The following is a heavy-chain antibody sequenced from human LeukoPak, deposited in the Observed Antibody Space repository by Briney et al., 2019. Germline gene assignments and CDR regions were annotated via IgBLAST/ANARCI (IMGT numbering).Heavy chain of an antibody. CDR2: IDHSGST. J-gene: IGHJ4*02. V-gene: IGHV4-34*01. Sequence: SETLSLTCAVYGGSFSGYYWSWIRQPPGKGLEWIGEIDHSGSTNYDPSLKSRVTISVDTSKNQFSLKLTSVTAADTAVYYCAREYGYEDYWGQGTPVTVSS. CDR3: AREYGYEDY. CDR1: GGSFSGYY. D-gene: IGHD3-3*01.